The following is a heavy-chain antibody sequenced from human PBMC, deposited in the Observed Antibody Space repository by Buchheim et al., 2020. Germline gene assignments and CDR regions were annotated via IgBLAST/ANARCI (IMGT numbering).Heavy chain of an antibody. V-gene: IGHV3-23*01. CDR2: ISGSGGST. J-gene: IGHJ4*02. Sequence: EVQLLESGGGLVQPGGSLRLSCAASGFTFSSYAMSWVRQAPGKGLEWVSAISGSGGSTYYADSVKGRFTVSRDNSKNTLYLQMNSLRAEDTAVYYCAKDVLSGYVGRAYYFDYWGQGTL. CDR1: GFTFSSYA. D-gene: IGHD5-12*01. CDR3: AKDVLSGYVGRAYYFDY.